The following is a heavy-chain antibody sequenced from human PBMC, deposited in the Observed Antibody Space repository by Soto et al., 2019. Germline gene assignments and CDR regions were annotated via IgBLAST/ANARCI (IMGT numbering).Heavy chain of an antibody. CDR2: ISGSGGST. J-gene: IGHJ5*02. D-gene: IGHD2-15*01. CDR3: AKDDCSGGSCYSNWFDP. Sequence: GGSLRLSCAASGFTFSSYAMSWVRQAPGKGLEWVSAISGSGGSTYYADSVKGRFTISRDNSKNTLYLQMNSLRAEDTAVYYCAKDDCSGGSCYSNWFDPWGQGTLVTVSS. CDR1: GFTFSSYA. V-gene: IGHV3-23*01.